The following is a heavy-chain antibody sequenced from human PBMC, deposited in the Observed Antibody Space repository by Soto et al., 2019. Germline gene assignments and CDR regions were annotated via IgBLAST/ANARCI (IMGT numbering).Heavy chain of an antibody. CDR1: GFTFNNQD. CDR3: AKDAPRRSDWFYFDY. J-gene: IGHJ4*02. Sequence: GGSLRLSCVASGFTFNNQDMCWVRQAPGKGLEWVSGISASGDRTYYADSVKGRFTISRDNSKNTFYLQMNSLRAEDTAVYYCAKDAPRRSDWFYFDYWGQGTLVTVSS. D-gene: IGHD6-19*01. V-gene: IGHV3-23*01. CDR2: ISASGDRT.